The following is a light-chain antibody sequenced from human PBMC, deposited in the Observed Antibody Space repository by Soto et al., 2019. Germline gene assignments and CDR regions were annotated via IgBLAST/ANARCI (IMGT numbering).Light chain of an antibody. J-gene: IGKJ1*01. V-gene: IGKV3-20*01. CDR3: QQYGSSPSWT. CDR1: QSVSSSY. Sequence: EIVLTQSPGTRSLSPGERATLSCRASQSVSSSYLAWYQQKPGQAPRLLIYGASSRATGIPDRFSGSGSGTDFTLTISRLEPEDFAVYYCQQYGSSPSWTFGQGTKGEI. CDR2: GAS.